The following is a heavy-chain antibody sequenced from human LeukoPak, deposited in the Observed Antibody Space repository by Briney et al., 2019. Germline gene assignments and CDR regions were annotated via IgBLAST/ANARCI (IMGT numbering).Heavy chain of an antibody. Sequence: GGSLRLSCAASGFTFSDYYMNWIRQTPGKGLEWVSYISSGSSYTNYVDSVKGRFTISRDNAKNSLYLQMNNLRAEDTAVYYCARVMTAITAIDYWGQGTLVTVSS. CDR1: GFTFSDYY. J-gene: IGHJ4*02. V-gene: IGHV3-11*06. CDR2: ISSGSSYT. CDR3: ARVMTAITAIDY. D-gene: IGHD2-21*02.